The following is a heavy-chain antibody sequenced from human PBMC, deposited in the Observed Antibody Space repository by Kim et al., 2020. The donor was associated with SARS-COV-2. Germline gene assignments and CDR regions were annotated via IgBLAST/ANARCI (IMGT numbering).Heavy chain of an antibody. CDR1: GFTFSSYW. Sequence: GGSLRLSCAAYGFTFSSYWMSWVRQAPGKGLEWVANIKQDGSEKYYVDSVKGRLTISRDNAKNSLYLQMNSLRAEDTAVYYCARDSVLSGYSSGWYIYWGQGPLVTVSS. CDR3: ARDSVLSGYSSGWYIY. J-gene: IGHJ4*02. V-gene: IGHV3-7*01. D-gene: IGHD6-19*01. CDR2: IKQDGSEK.